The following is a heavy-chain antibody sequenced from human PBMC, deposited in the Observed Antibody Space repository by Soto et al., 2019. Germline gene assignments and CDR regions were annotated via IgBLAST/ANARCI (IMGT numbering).Heavy chain of an antibody. CDR1: GYTLTELS. V-gene: IGHV1-24*01. CDR3: ATNYSDSSGYYTNFDY. J-gene: IGHJ4*02. D-gene: IGHD3-22*01. CDR2: FDPEDGET. Sequence: GASVKVSCKVSGYTLTELSMHWVRQAPGKGLVWMGGFDPEDGETIYAQKFQGRVTMTEDTSTDTAYMELSSLRSEDTAVYYCATNYSDSSGYYTNFDYWGQGTLVTVSS.